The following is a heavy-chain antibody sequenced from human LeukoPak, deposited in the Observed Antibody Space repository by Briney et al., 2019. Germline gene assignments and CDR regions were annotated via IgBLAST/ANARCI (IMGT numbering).Heavy chain of an antibody. D-gene: IGHD5-18*01. J-gene: IGHJ4*02. Sequence: GGSLKLSCAASGFTFSGSAIHWVRQASGKGLEWVGRVRSKGNNYATAYAASVTGRFTISRDDSKNTAYLQMNSLKTEDTAVYYCARGTTSEVTAGDYWGQGTLVTVSS. CDR2: VRSKGNNYAT. CDR3: ARGTTSEVTAGDY. CDR1: GFTFSGSA. V-gene: IGHV3-73*01.